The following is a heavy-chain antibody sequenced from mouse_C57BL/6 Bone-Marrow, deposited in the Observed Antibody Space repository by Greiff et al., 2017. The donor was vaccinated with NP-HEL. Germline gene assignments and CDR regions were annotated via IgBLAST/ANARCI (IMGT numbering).Heavy chain of an antibody. J-gene: IGHJ1*03. Sequence: VQLQQSGPELVKPGASVKISCKASGYTFTDYYMNWVKQSHGKSLEWIGDINPNNGGTSYNQKFKGKATLTVDKSSSTAYMELRSLTSEDSAVYYCARHYGDVWGTGTTVTVSS. CDR1: GYTFTDYY. CDR2: INPNNGGT. V-gene: IGHV1-26*01. CDR3: ARHYGDV. D-gene: IGHD1-1*01.